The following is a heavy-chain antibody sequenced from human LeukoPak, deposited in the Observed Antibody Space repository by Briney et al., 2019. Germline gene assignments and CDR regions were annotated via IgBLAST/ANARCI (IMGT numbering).Heavy chain of an antibody. CDR1: GGSVFNSNYC. D-gene: IGHD5-12*01. CDR3: ARDPKYSGYDYPGGYYYYGMDV. J-gene: IGHJ6*02. V-gene: IGHV4-39*07. CDR2: VSYIGNT. Sequence: SETLSLTCTVSGGSVFNSNYCWGWIRQPPGKGLEWIGGVSYIGNTYYNPSLTSRVTISVDTSKNQFSLRLSSVTAADTAVYYCARDPKYSGYDYPGGYYYYGMDVWGQGTTVTVSS.